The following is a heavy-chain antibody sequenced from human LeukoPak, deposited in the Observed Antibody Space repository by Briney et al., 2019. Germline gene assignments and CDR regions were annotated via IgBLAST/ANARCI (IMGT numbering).Heavy chain of an antibody. CDR1: GFTFSSSA. V-gene: IGHV3-7*03. D-gene: IGHD6-19*01. CDR2: IKQDGNEK. CDR3: ARDRGSGWYFY. J-gene: IGHJ4*02. Sequence: GGSLRLSCAASGFTFSSSAMSWVRQAPGKGLEWVANIKQDGNEKYYVDSVKGRFTISRDNAKNSLYLQMNSLRAEDTAVYYCARDRGSGWYFYWGQGTLVTVSS.